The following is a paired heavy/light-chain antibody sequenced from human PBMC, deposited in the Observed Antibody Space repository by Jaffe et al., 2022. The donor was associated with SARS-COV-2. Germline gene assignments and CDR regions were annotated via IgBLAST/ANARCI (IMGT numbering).Light chain of an antibody. V-gene: IGKV2-30*01. Sequence: DVVMTQSPLSLPVTLGQPASISCRSSQSLVYSDGNTYLNWFQQRPGQSPRRLIYKVSNRDSGVPDRFSGSGSGTDFTLKISRVEAEDVGVYYCMQGLTFGGGTKVEIK. J-gene: IGKJ4*01. CDR2: KVS. CDR1: QSLVYSDGNTY. CDR3: MQGLT.
Heavy chain of an antibody. Sequence: QVQLVESGGGLVKPGGSLRLSCAASGFTFSDYYMSWIRQAPGKGLEWVSYISSSGSTIYYADSVKGRFTISRDNAKNSLYLQMNSLRAEDTAVYYCARREKYDILTGYYDYYYYMDVWGKGTTVTVSS. CDR2: ISSSGSTI. CDR3: ARREKYDILTGYYDYYYYMDV. V-gene: IGHV3-11*01. CDR1: GFTFSDYY. D-gene: IGHD3-9*01. J-gene: IGHJ6*03.